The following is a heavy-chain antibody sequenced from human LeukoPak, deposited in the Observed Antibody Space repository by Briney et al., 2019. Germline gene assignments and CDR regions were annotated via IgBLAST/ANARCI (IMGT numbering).Heavy chain of an antibody. V-gene: IGHV4-39*07. CDR2: IYDSGST. CDR3: ARGRITMIVVVTPPVD. CDR1: GGSISSSSYY. Sequence: SETLSLTCTVSGGSISSSSYYWGWIRQPPGKGLEWIGSIYDSGSTYYNPSLKSRVTISVDTSKNQFSLKLSSVTAADTAVYYCARGRITMIVVVTPPVDWGQGTLVTVSS. J-gene: IGHJ4*02. D-gene: IGHD3-22*01.